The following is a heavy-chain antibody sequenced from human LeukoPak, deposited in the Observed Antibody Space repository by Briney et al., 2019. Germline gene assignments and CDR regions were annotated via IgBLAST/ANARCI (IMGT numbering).Heavy chain of an antibody. CDR3: ARGLGYSYGYGIDY. Sequence: PGGSLRLSCAASGFTFSDYYMSWIRQAPGKGPEWVAIIWYDGSNKYYAESVEGRFTISRDNSKNTLYLQMNSLRAEDTAVYSCARGLGYSYGYGIDYWGQGTLVIASS. CDR1: GFTFSDYY. V-gene: IGHV3-33*08. D-gene: IGHD5-18*01. CDR2: IWYDGSNK. J-gene: IGHJ4*02.